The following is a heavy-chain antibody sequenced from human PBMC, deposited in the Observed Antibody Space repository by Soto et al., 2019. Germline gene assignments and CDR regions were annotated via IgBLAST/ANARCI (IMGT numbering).Heavy chain of an antibody. CDR1: GGTFSSYA. Sequence: QVQLVQSGAEVKKPGSSVKVSCKASGGTFSSYAISWVRQAPGQGLEWMGGIIPIFGTANYAQKFQGRVTITADESTSTAYMELSSLRSEDTAVYYCARILGYCSGGSCDYGFDYWGQGTLVTVAS. V-gene: IGHV1-69*01. CDR2: IIPIFGTA. J-gene: IGHJ4*02. D-gene: IGHD2-15*01. CDR3: ARILGYCSGGSCDYGFDY.